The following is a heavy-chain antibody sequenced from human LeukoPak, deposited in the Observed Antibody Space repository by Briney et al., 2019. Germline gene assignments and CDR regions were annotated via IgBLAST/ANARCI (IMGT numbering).Heavy chain of an antibody. Sequence: SETLSLTCTVSGGSISSHYWSWIQQPPGKGLEWIGYIYYSGSTNYNPSLKSRVTISVDTSKNQFSLKLSSVTAADTAVYYCARSSYDSSGYYYYYYYMDVWGKGTTVTVSS. CDR3: ARSSYDSSGYYYYYYYMDV. CDR2: IYYSGST. V-gene: IGHV4-59*11. CDR1: GGSISSHY. J-gene: IGHJ6*03. D-gene: IGHD3-22*01.